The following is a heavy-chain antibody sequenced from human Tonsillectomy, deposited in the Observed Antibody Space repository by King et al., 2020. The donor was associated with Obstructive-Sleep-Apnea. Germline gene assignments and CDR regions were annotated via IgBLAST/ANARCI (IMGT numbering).Heavy chain of an antibody. CDR3: ARPAYCGGDCYSYGAFDI. Sequence: QLQESGPGLVKPSETLSLTCTVSGGSIISDNYYWGWIRQPPGKGLEWIGSIYYSGSTYYNPSLKSRVTLSIDTSKNPFALKMSSVTAADTAVYYCARPAYCGGDCYSYGAFDIWGQGTMVTVSS. J-gene: IGHJ3*02. V-gene: IGHV4-39*06. CDR2: IYYSGST. D-gene: IGHD2-21*02. CDR1: GGSIISDNYY.